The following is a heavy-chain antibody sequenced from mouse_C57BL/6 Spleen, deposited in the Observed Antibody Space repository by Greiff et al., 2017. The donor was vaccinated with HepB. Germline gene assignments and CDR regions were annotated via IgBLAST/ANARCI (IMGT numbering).Heavy chain of an antibody. J-gene: IGHJ3*01. V-gene: IGHV1-69*01. D-gene: IGHD2-1*01. CDR3: ARAGGNYPFAY. CDR1: GYTFTSYW. CDR2: IDPSDSYT. Sequence: VQLQQPGAELVMPGASVKLSCKASGYTFTSYWMHWVKQRPGQGLEWIGEIDPSDSYTNYNQKCKGKSTLTVDKSSSTAYMQLSSLTSEDSAVYYCARAGGNYPFAYWGQGTLVTVSA.